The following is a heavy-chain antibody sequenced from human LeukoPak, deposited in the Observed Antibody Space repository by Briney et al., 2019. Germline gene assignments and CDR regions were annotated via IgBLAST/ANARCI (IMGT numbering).Heavy chain of an antibody. CDR2: INPNSGNT. CDR1: GYTFTSYY. J-gene: IGHJ4*02. V-gene: IGHV1-8*01. D-gene: IGHD5-18*01. CDR3: ARGKRGYRFHRSNIWVNYFDY. Sequence: ASVKVSCKASGYTFTSYYINWVRQAPGQGLEWMGWINPNSGNTCYAQKFQGRVTMTRDTSISTAYMELSSLSSEDTAVYYCARGKRGYRFHRSNIWVNYFDYWGQGTPVTVSS.